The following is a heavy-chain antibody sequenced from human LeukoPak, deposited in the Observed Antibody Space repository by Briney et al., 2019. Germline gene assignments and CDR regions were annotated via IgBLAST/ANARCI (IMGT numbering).Heavy chain of an antibody. CDR1: GGSISSYY. D-gene: IGHD5-12*01. CDR3: ARSSFGYDSGFYYYYMDV. J-gene: IGHJ6*03. V-gene: IGHV4-4*08. CDR2: IYTSGST. Sequence: SETLSLTCTVSGGSISSYYWSWIRQPPGKGLEWIGYIYTSGSTNYNPSLKSRVTMSVDTSKNQFSLKLSSVTAADTAVYYCARSSFGYDSGFYYYYMDVWGKGTTVTVSS.